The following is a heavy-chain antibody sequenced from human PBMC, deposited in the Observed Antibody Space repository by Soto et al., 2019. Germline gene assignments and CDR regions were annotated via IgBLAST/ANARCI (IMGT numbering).Heavy chain of an antibody. CDR2: ISGSGDNT. J-gene: IGHJ5*02. D-gene: IGHD2-15*01. CDR3: AKPGRYCCGGGCQSWTNWFDP. V-gene: IGHV3-23*01. CDR1: GFTFSNYA. Sequence: EVQLLESGGDLVQPGGSLRLSCAASGFTFSNYAMSWVRQAPGKGLEWVSAISGSGDNTFYVDAVKGRFTISRDNSKNTLYLQLSSLRVEDTAVYYCAKPGRYCCGGGCQSWTNWFDPWGHGTLVTVSS.